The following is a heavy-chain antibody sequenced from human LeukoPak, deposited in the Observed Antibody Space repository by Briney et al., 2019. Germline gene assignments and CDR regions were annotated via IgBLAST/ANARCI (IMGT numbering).Heavy chain of an antibody. CDR1: DLPFIGYT. D-gene: IGHD2-21*01. Sequence: GGPLKFSLEPPDLPFIGYTWNGFARAPGKGRNWASSISSSSSYIYYADSVKGRFTISRDNAKNSLYLQMNSLRAEDTAVYYCARAYCGGDCYSDTIDYWGQGTLVTVSS. CDR3: ARAYCGGDCYSDTIDY. J-gene: IGHJ4*02. CDR2: ISSSSSYI. V-gene: IGHV3-21*01.